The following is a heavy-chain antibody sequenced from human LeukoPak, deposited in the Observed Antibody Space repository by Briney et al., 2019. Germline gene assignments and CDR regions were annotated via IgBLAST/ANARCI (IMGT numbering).Heavy chain of an antibody. D-gene: IGHD5-12*01. Sequence: AGGSLRLSCAASGFTFSSYAMSWVRQAPGKGLEWVSAISGSGGSTYYADSVKGRFTISRDNSKNTLYLQMNSLRAEDTAVYYCAKDHLPSGYDLIRAFDIWGQGTMVTVSS. J-gene: IGHJ3*02. CDR3: AKDHLPSGYDLIRAFDI. CDR2: ISGSGGST. V-gene: IGHV3-23*01. CDR1: GFTFSSYA.